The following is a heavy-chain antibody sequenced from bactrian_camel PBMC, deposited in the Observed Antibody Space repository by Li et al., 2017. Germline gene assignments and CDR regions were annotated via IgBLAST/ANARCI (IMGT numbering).Heavy chain of an antibody. CDR3: AADPKKWLCSWFRTDFAS. V-gene: IGHV3S1*01. Sequence: HVQLVESGGGSVQAGTSLTLSCTASGYTYSTYWVAWFRQAPGKGLEWVSTIASDGNAYYADSVKGRFTISRDNDKNILYLQMNNLTPEDTGVYYCAADPKKWLCSWFRTDFASWGQGTQVTVS. CDR1: GYTYSTYW. J-gene: IGHJ6*01. D-gene: IGHD6*01. CDR2: IASDGNA.